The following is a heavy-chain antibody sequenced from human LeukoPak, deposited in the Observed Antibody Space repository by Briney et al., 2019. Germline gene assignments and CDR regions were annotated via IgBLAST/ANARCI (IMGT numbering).Heavy chain of an antibody. Sequence: GASVKVSCKASGYTFTGYYMHWVRRAPGQGLEWMGWINPNSGGTNYAQKFQGRVTMTRDTSISTAYTELSRLRSDDTAVYYCARNFYFDSSGYYHYWGQGTLVTVSS. J-gene: IGHJ4*02. CDR3: ARNFYFDSSGYYHY. CDR2: INPNSGGT. CDR1: GYTFTGYY. D-gene: IGHD3-22*01. V-gene: IGHV1-2*02.